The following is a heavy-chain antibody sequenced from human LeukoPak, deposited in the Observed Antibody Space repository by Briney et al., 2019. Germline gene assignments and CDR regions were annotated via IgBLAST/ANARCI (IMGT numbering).Heavy chain of an antibody. J-gene: IGHJ3*02. CDR2: INPNSGGT. V-gene: IGHV1-2*02. Sequence: ASVKVSCKASGYTFTGYYMHWVRQAPGQGLEWMGWINPNSGGTNYAQKFQGRVTMTRDTSISTAYMELSRLRSDDTAVYYCAREIVRDIVVVPAAGPDAFDIWGQGTMVTVSS. CDR3: AREIVRDIVVVPAAGPDAFDI. D-gene: IGHD2-2*01. CDR1: GYTFTGYY.